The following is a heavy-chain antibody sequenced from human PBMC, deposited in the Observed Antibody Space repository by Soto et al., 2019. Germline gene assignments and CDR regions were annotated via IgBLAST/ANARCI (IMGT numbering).Heavy chain of an antibody. CDR3: ARWASGSYAEGYYYYYGMDV. Sequence: GASVKVSCKASGYTFTGYYMHWVRQAPGQGLEWMGWINPNSGGTNYAQKFQGWVTMTRDTSISTAYMELSRLRSDDTAVYFFARWASGSYAEGYYYYYGMDVWGQGTTVTVSS. J-gene: IGHJ6*02. V-gene: IGHV1-2*04. CDR1: GYTFTGYY. D-gene: IGHD1-26*01. CDR2: INPNSGGT.